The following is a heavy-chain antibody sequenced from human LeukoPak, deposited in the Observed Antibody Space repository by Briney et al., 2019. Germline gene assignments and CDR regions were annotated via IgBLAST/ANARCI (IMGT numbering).Heavy chain of an antibody. CDR2: IYPDDSDT. CDR3: ARVVGSTWKFGY. V-gene: IGHV5-51*01. Sequence: GGSLKISCKASGYSFTTYWIGWVRQLPGKHLEWMGIIYPDDSDTRYGPSFQGQVTMSADSSISTAYLQWSSLKASDTAIYYCARVVGSTWKFGYWGQGTLVTVSS. D-gene: IGHD6-13*01. J-gene: IGHJ4*02. CDR1: GYSFTTYW.